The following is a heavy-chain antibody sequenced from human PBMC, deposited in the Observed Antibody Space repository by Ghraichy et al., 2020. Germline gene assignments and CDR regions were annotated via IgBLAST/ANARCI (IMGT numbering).Heavy chain of an antibody. Sequence: GGSLRLSCAASGFTFSSYAMSWVRQAPGKGLEWVSAISGSGGSTYYADSVKGRFTISRDNSKNTLYLQMNSLRAEDTAVYYCAKEIAPAAINYYGMDVWGQGTTVTVSS. J-gene: IGHJ6*02. CDR1: GFTFSSYA. CDR3: AKEIAPAAINYYGMDV. V-gene: IGHV3-23*01. CDR2: ISGSGGST. D-gene: IGHD2-2*01.